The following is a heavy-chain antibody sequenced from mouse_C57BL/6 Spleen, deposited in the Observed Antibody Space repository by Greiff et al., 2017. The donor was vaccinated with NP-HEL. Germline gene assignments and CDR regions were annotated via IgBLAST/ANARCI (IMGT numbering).Heavy chain of an antibody. D-gene: IGHD1-1*01. J-gene: IGHJ4*01. CDR1: GYAFSSYW. Sequence: QVQLQQSGAELVKPGASVKISCKASGYAFSSYWMNWVKQRPGKGLEWIGQIYPGDGDTNYNGKFKGKATLTADKSSSTAYMQLSSLTSEDSAVYFCARSGYYYGIAMDYWGQGTSVTVSS. CDR3: ARSGYYYGIAMDY. V-gene: IGHV1-80*01. CDR2: IYPGDGDT.